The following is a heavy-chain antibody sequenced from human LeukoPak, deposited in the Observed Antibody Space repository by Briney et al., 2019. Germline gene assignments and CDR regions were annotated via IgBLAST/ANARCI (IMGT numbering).Heavy chain of an antibody. V-gene: IGHV3-21*01. Sequence: GGSLRLSCAASGFTFSSYAMSWVRQAPGKGLEWVSSISSSSSYIYYADSVKGRFTISRDNAKNSLYLQMNSLRAKDTAVYYCARDSVEYCSGGTCTLFDNWGQGTLVTVSS. J-gene: IGHJ4*02. CDR3: ARDSVEYCSGGTCTLFDN. D-gene: IGHD2-15*01. CDR2: ISSSSSYI. CDR1: GFTFSSYA.